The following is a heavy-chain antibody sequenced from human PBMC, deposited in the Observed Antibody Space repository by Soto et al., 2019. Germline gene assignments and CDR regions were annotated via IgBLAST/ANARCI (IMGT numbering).Heavy chain of an antibody. D-gene: IGHD2-2*02. CDR1: GFGFSKFW. J-gene: IGHJ5*02. CDR2: IKQDGSQK. V-gene: IGHV3-7*03. Sequence: PGGSLRLSCAASGFGFSKFWMSWVRQAPGKGLEWVANIKQDGSQKYYVDSVKGRFTISRDNAKNSLYLQMNSLTADDTAVYYCARVLLYSASGRGWFDPWGQGTLVTVSS. CDR3: ARVLLYSASGRGWFDP.